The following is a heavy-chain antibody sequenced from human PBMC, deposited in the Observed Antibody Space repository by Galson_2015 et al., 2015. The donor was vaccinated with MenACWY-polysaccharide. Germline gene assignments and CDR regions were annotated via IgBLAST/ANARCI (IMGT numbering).Heavy chain of an antibody. CDR3: ARDMKMGSETPYYPGMDF. Sequence: SLRLSCAASPVTFKSYTVNWVRQSPGKGLAWISSVSRSGINIYYAKSVEGRFTISKDRASNSIVLQMSRLRVEDSGVYHCARDMKMGSETPYYPGMDFWG. CDR1: PVTFKSYT. CDR2: VSRSGINI. J-gene: IGHJ6*02. V-gene: IGHV3-21*06. D-gene: IGHD3-10*01.